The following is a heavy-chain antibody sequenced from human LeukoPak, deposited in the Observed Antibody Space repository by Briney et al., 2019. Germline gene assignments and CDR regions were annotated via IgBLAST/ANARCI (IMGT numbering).Heavy chain of an antibody. CDR1: GYTFTGYY. Sequence: ASVKVSCRASGYTFTGYYMHWVRQAPGQGLEWMGWINPNSGGTNYAQKFQGWVTMTRDTSISTAYMELNRLRSDDTAVYYCARDLSREYSGFTDYLGQGTLVTVSS. J-gene: IGHJ4*02. D-gene: IGHD5-12*01. CDR2: INPNSGGT. CDR3: ARDLSREYSGFTDY. V-gene: IGHV1-2*04.